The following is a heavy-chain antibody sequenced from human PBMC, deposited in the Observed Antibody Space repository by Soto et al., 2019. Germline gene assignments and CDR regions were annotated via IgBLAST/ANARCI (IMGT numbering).Heavy chain of an antibody. J-gene: IGHJ6*02. D-gene: IGHD3-16*01. CDR3: ARDRGGSYYYYYGMDV. CDR2: IWYDGSNK. V-gene: IGHV3-33*01. Sequence: GGSLRLSCAASGFTFSSYGMHWVRQAPGKGLEWVAVIWYDGSNKYYADSVKGRFTISRDNSKNTLYLQMNSLRAEDMAVYYCARDRGGSYYYYYGMDVWGQGTTVTVSS. CDR1: GFTFSSYG.